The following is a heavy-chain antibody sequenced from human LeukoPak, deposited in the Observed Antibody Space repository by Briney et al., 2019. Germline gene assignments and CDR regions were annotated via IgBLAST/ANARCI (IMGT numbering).Heavy chain of an antibody. J-gene: IGHJ4*02. V-gene: IGHV7-4-1*02. CDR2: INTNTGNP. CDR1: GYTFTTYA. D-gene: IGHD2-15*01. Sequence: ASVKVSCKAPGYTFTTYALNWVRQAPGQGLEWMGWINTNTGNPTYAQGFTGRFVFSVDTSVSTAYLQISSLKAEDTAVYYCARGVEDTGDYWGQGTLVTVSS. CDR3: ARGVEDTGDY.